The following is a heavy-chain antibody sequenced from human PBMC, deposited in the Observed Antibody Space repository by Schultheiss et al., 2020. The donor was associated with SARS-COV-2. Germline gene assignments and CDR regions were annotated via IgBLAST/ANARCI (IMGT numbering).Heavy chain of an antibody. J-gene: IGHJ4*02. CDR3: ARTLNSPAAADY. V-gene: IGHV2-70*01. Sequence: SGPTLVKPTQTLTLTCTFSGFSLSTSGVGVGWIRQPPGKALEWLALIYWDDDKYYSTSLKTRLTISKDTSKNQVVLTMTNMDPVDTATYYCARTLNSPAAADYWGQGTLVTVSS. CDR2: IYWDDDK. D-gene: IGHD6-13*01. CDR1: GFSLSTSGVG.